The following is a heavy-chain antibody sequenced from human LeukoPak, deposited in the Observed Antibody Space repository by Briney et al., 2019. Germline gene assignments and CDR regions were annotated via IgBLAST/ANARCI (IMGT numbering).Heavy chain of an antibody. V-gene: IGHV3-21*01. CDR3: ARDSARRDGYNFDY. Sequence: GGSLRLSCAASGFTFSSYSMNWVRQAPGKGLEWVSSISSSSSYIYYADSVKGRFTISRDNAKNSLYLQMNSLRAEDTAVYYCARDSARRDGYNFDYWGQGTLDTVSS. D-gene: IGHD5-24*01. CDR2: ISSSSSYI. J-gene: IGHJ4*02. CDR1: GFTFSSYS.